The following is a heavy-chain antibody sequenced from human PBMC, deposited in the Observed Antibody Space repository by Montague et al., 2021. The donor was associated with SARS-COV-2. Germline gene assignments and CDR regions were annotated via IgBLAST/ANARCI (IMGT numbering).Heavy chain of an antibody. CDR2: IYYSGST. CDR3: ARDGSFRFEIVIGPRHYYYGMDV. Sequence: SETLSLTCTVYGGSISSSSYYWGWIRQPPGKGLEWIGSIYYSGSTNYNPSLKSRVTISVDTSKNQFSLKLSSVTAADTAVYYCARDGSFRFEIVIGPRHYYYGMDVWGQGTTVTVSS. D-gene: IGHD2-21*01. J-gene: IGHJ6*02. CDR1: GGSISSSSYY. V-gene: IGHV4-39*07.